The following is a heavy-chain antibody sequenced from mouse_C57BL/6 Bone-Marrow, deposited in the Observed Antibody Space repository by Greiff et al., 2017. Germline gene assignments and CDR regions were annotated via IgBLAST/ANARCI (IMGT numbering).Heavy chain of an antibody. V-gene: IGHV5-9*01. CDR3: ARPILLRYAMDY. J-gene: IGHJ4*01. Sequence: DVMLVESGGGLVKPGGSLKLSCAASGFTFSSYTMSWVRQTPEKRLEWVATISGGGGNTYYPDSVKGRFTISRDNAKNTLYLQMSSLRSEDTAVYYCARPILLRYAMDYWGQGTSVTVSS. CDR1: GFTFSSYT. CDR2: ISGGGGNT. D-gene: IGHD1-1*01.